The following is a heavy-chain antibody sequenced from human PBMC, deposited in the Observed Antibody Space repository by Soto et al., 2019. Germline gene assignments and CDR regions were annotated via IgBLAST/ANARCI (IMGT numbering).Heavy chain of an antibody. CDR3: ARKRGGGEPYDDY. D-gene: IGHD4-17*01. Sequence: QVQLQESGPGLVKPSQTLSLTCTVSGGSISSGGYYWSWIRQHPGKGLEWIGYIYYSGSTYYNPSLKSRVTITIDTSKNPFSLKLSSVTAAETGVYYFARKRGGGEPYDDYWGPGTLVTVSS. J-gene: IGHJ4*02. CDR2: IYYSGST. CDR1: GGSISSGGYY. V-gene: IGHV4-31*03.